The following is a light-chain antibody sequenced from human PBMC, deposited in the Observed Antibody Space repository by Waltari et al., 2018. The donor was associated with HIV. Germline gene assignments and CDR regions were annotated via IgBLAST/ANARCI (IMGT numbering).Light chain of an antibody. CDR3: QQYYSSPRT. Sequence: DIVMTQFPDSLAVSLGERATINCKSSQTVLFNSDNKNYLAWYQKKPGQPPKLLISWASTRESGVPERFTGSGSGTDFTLTINSLQTEDVAVYYCQQYYSSPRTFGQGTEVEV. CDR1: QTVLFNSDNKNY. J-gene: IGKJ1*01. CDR2: WAS. V-gene: IGKV4-1*01.